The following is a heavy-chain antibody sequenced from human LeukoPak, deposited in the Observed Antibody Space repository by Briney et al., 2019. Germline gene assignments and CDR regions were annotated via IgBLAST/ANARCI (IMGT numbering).Heavy chain of an antibody. CDR1: GGSISSSSYY. Sequence: PSETLSLTCTVSGGSISSSSYYWGWIRQPPGKGLEWIGSIYYSGSTYHNPSLKSRVTISVDTSKNQFSLKLSSVTAADTAVYYCARHVVVTAHNHDAFDIWGQGTMVTVSS. D-gene: IGHD2-21*02. V-gene: IGHV4-39*01. CDR2: IYYSGST. J-gene: IGHJ3*02. CDR3: ARHVVVTAHNHDAFDI.